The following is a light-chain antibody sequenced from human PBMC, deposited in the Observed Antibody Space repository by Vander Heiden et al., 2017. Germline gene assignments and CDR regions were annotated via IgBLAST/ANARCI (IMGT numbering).Light chain of an antibody. CDR3: QVWDSSSDHLV. Sequence: SYVLTPPPSVSVAPGKTARITCGGNNIGSKSVHWYQQKPGQAPVLVIYYDSDRPSGIPERFSGSNSGNTATLTISRVEAGDEADYYCQVWDSSSDHLVFGGGTKLTVL. V-gene: IGLV3-21*04. CDR1: NIGSKS. CDR2: YDS. J-gene: IGLJ3*02.